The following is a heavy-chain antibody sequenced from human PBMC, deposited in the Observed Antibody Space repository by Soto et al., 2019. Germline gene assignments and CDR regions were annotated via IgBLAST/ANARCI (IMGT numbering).Heavy chain of an antibody. CDR3: ARDHRPDGEVEYFQH. CDR2: ISYDGIKK. D-gene: IGHD3-10*01. Sequence: QVQLVESGGGVVQSGRSLRLSCAASGLAFSSYAMHWVRQTPGKGLEWVAVISYDGIKKYYADSVKGRFTISRDNSKNTLYLEMNSLRTEDTAMYYCARDHRPDGEVEYFQHWGQGTLVTVSS. J-gene: IGHJ1*01. CDR1: GLAFSSYA. V-gene: IGHV3-30-3*01.